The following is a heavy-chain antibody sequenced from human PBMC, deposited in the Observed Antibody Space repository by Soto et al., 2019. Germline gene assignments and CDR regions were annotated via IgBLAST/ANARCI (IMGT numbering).Heavy chain of an antibody. CDR2: ISWISGSI. D-gene: IGHD5-18*01. V-gene: IGHV3-9*01. Sequence: GGSLRLSCAVSGFTFDDYAMHWVRQAPGKGLEWVSGISWISGSIGYADSVRGRFAISRDNAKNSLYLQMSSLRAEDTALYYCAKALSGYSYGPFDCWGQGTLVTVSS. J-gene: IGHJ4*02. CDR3: AKALSGYSYGPFDC. CDR1: GFTFDDYA.